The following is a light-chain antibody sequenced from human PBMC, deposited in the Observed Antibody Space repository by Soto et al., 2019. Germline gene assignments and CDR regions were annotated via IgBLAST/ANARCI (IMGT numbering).Light chain of an antibody. J-gene: IGKJ1*01. CDR1: QDIATY. Sequence: DSQMTQSASSLSAYVGNRVTITCPASQDIATYLNWYQQKPGKAPNLLIYDASNLETGVPSRFSGGGSGTHFTFTISNLQPEDIATYYCQQYDNLPPTWTFGQGTKVDIK. CDR2: DAS. V-gene: IGKV1-33*01. CDR3: QQYDNLPPTWT.